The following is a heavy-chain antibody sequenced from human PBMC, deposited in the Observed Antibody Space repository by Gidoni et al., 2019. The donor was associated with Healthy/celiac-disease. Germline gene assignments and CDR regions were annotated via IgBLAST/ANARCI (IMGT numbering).Heavy chain of an antibody. V-gene: IGHV3-7*01. Sequence: EVQLVESGGGLVQPGGSLSLSCAASAFTFSSYWMSWVRQAPGKGLEWVANIKQDGSEKYYVDSVKGRFTISRDNAKNSLYLQMNSLRAEDTAVYYCARDPTGNWYFDLWGRGTLVTVSS. CDR2: IKQDGSEK. CDR3: ARDPTGNWYFDL. CDR1: AFTFSSYW. J-gene: IGHJ2*01.